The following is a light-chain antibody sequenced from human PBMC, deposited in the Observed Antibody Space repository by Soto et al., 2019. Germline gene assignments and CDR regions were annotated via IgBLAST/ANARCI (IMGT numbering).Light chain of an antibody. V-gene: IGLV2-14*01. CDR2: DVS. CDR1: SSDVGGYDY. J-gene: IGLJ2*01. Sequence: QSALTQPASVSGSPGQSITISCTGTSSDVGGYDYVSWYQQHPGKAPKVMIYDVSNRPSGVSNRFSGSKSGNTASLTISGLQGEDGADYYWSSYTNSSNVVFAGGNKLPAL. CDR3: SSYTNSSNVV.